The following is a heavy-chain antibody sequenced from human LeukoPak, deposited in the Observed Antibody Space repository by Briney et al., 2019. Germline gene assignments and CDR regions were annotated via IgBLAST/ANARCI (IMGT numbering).Heavy chain of an antibody. D-gene: IGHD3/OR15-3a*01. Sequence: SETLSLTCTVSGGSISGYYWSWIRQPPGKGLEWIGYIYYSGSTNYNPSLKSRVTISVDTSKNQFSLKLSSVTAADTAVYYCARGRRTGFFDYWGQGTLVTVSS. V-gene: IGHV4-59*01. J-gene: IGHJ4*02. CDR1: GGSISGYY. CDR2: IYYSGST. CDR3: ARGRRTGFFDY.